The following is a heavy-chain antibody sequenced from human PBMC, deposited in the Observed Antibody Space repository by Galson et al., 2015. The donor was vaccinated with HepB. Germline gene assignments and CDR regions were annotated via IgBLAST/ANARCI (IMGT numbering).Heavy chain of an antibody. CDR1: GGTFSRYG. J-gene: IGHJ4*02. Sequence: SVKVSCKASGGTFSRYGISWVRQAPGQGLEWMGRIIPFLGLENYAQKFQGRIMFSADKSTTTAYMELSSLRSDDTAVYYCARDAPGTRLLDYWGQGTLVTVSS. D-gene: IGHD2-2*01. CDR3: ARDAPGTRLLDY. V-gene: IGHV1-69*04. CDR2: IIPFLGLE.